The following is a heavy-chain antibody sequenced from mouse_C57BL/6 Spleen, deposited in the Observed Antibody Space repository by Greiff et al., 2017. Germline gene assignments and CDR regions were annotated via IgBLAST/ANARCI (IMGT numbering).Heavy chain of an antibody. V-gene: IGHV1-55*01. D-gene: IGHD3-1*01. J-gene: IGHJ4*01. CDR1: GYTFTSYW. CDR3: ARSGMDY. Sequence: VKLMESGAELVKPGASVKMSCKASGYTFTSYWITWVKQRPGQGLEWIGDIYPGSGSTNYNEKFKSKATLTVDTSSSTAYMQLSSLTSEDSAVYYCARSGMDYWGQGTSVTVSS. CDR2: IYPGSGST.